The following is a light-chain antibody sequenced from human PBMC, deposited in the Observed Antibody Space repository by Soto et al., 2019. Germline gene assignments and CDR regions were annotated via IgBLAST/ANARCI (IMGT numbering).Light chain of an antibody. V-gene: IGLV1-51*01. J-gene: IGLJ3*02. Sequence: QSVLTQPPSVSAAPGQKVTISCSGSNSNIGNNYVSWYQQVPGTAPKLLINDNNERPSGIPGRFSGSKSGTSATLGITGLQTGDEADYYCATWDSSLSAGVFGGGTKLTVL. CDR2: DNN. CDR3: ATWDSSLSAGV. CDR1: NSNIGNNY.